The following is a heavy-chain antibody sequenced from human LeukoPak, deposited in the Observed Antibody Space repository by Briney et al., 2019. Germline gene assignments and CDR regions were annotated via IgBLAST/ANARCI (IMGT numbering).Heavy chain of an antibody. J-gene: IGHJ3*02. CDR1: GFTFSSYG. V-gene: IGHV3-30*18. CDR2: ISYDGSNK. Sequence: GRSLRLSCAASGFTFSSYGMHWVRQAPGKGLEWVAVISYDGSNKYYADSVKGRFTISRDNSKNTLYLQMNSPRAEDTAVYYCAKDLYSGSYYGAFDIWGQGTMVTVSS. CDR3: AKDLYSGSYYGAFDI. D-gene: IGHD1-26*01.